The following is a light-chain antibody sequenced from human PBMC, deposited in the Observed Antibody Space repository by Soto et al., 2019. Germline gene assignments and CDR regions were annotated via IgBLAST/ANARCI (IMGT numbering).Light chain of an antibody. Sequence: DIQMTQSPSTLSASVGDRVTITCRASQSISSWLAWYQQKPGKAPKLLIYKASSLESGVPSRFSGSGSGTEFTLTISSLQPDDFATYYCQQYKSYRTFGKGTKV. CDR3: QQYKSYRT. V-gene: IGKV1-5*03. J-gene: IGKJ1*01. CDR1: QSISSW. CDR2: KAS.